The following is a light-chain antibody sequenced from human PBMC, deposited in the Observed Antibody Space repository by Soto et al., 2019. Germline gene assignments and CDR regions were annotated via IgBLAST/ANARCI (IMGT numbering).Light chain of an antibody. Sequence: EIVMTQSPVTLSVSPGDRATLSCRASQFIDSNLAWYQQKPGQAPRLLIYGASTRATGFPARFSGSGSGTEFTLTISSLQSEDFAVYYCLHYNNWPYTFGQGTKLEIK. CDR1: QFIDSN. CDR2: GAS. J-gene: IGKJ2*01. V-gene: IGKV3-15*01. CDR3: LHYNNWPYT.